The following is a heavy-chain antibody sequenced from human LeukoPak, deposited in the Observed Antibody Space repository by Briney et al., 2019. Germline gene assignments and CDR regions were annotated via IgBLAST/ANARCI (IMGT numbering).Heavy chain of an antibody. Sequence: GGSLRLSCVVSGFTFNNYGMNWVRQAPGKGLEWVSGISGGGDKTYYADSVKGRFTISRDNSKNTLYLQMNSLRAEDTAVYYRAKGIQLTNNWFDPWGQGTLVSVSS. CDR3: AKGIQLTNNWFDP. J-gene: IGHJ5*02. CDR2: ISGGGDKT. V-gene: IGHV3-23*01. D-gene: IGHD1-1*01. CDR1: GFTFNNYG.